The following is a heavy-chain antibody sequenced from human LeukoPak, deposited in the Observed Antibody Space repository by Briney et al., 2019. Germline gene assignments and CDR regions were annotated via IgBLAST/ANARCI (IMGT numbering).Heavy chain of an antibody. Sequence: GGSLRLSCAASGFTFSNYAMSWVRQAPGKGLEWVSSIGSSGTSTYYADSVKGRFAISRDNAKNTLYLQMNSLRADDTAVYHCARIIVAAGTGYWGQGTLVTVSS. CDR1: GFTFSNYA. CDR3: ARIIVAAGTGY. V-gene: IGHV3-23*01. D-gene: IGHD6-13*01. CDR2: IGSSGTST. J-gene: IGHJ4*02.